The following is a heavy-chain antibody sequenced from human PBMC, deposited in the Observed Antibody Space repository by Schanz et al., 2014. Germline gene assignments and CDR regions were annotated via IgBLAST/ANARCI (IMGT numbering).Heavy chain of an antibody. V-gene: IGHV3-11*04. D-gene: IGHD1-1*01. CDR2: ITYNGGTI. J-gene: IGHJ4*02. CDR1: GFTVDNYY. CDR3: ARDRRNADLDY. Sequence: VQLVESGGGLVQPGGSLRLSCTASGFTVDNYYMSWVRQAPGKGLEWISYITYNGGTIYYADSVKGRFTISRDNAKNSLYLEMNSLRAEDTALYYCARDRRNADLDYWGQGTLVTVSS.